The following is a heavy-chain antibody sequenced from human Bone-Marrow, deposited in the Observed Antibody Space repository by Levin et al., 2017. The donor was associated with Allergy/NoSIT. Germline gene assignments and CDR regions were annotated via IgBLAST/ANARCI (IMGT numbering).Heavy chain of an antibody. CDR3: VRVPSGGHVFDY. J-gene: IGHJ4*02. CDR2: SRIKNYSYTT. V-gene: IGHV3-72*01. Sequence: GGSLRLSCTVSGFTFSEYYMDWVRQAPGKGLEWVGHSRIKNYSYTTEYAASVKGRFTISRDDSRNSLYLQMNSRKSEDTAVYYCVRVPSGGHVFDYWGQGTLVTVSS. D-gene: IGHD6-19*01. CDR1: GFTFSEYY.